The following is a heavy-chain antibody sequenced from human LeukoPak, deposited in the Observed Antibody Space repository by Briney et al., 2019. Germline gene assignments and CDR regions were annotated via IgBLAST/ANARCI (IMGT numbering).Heavy chain of an antibody. CDR3: ARGTMYTSGWYVY. Sequence: TLSLTCTVSGDSISSGNYYWSWIRQPAGKGLEWIGRIYTSGSTNYNPSLKSRVSISLDTSKNQFSLKLSSATAADTAVYYCARGTMYTSGWYVYWGQGTLVTVSS. D-gene: IGHD6-19*01. J-gene: IGHJ4*02. V-gene: IGHV4-61*02. CDR2: IYTSGST. CDR1: GDSISSGNYY.